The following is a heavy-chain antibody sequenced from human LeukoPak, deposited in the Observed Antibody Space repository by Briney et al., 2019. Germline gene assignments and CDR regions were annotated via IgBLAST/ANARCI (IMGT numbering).Heavy chain of an antibody. J-gene: IGHJ4*02. Sequence: GGSLGLSCAASGFTFSSYGMHWVRQAPGKGLEWVAVISYDGSNKYYADSVKGRFTISRDNSKNMLYLQMNSLRAEDTAVYYCAKATWGEIDYWGQGTLVTVSS. CDR1: GFTFSSYG. CDR2: ISYDGSNK. CDR3: AKATWGEIDY. D-gene: IGHD3-16*01. V-gene: IGHV3-30*18.